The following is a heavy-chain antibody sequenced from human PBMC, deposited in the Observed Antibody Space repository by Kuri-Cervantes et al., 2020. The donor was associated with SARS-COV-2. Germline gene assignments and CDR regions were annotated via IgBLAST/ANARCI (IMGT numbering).Heavy chain of an antibody. J-gene: IGHJ4*02. V-gene: IGHV4-59*01. CDR2: IYFTGNT. CDR3: ARRFGDYGQFDY. Sequence: ESLKISCSVSGDSISPYYWSWIRQPPGKGLEWIGNIYFTGNTNYNPALGSRVTISIDTPKNQFSLMLGSLTAADTAVYYCARRFGDYGQFDYWGQGTLVTV. CDR1: GDSISPYY. D-gene: IGHD2-21*01.